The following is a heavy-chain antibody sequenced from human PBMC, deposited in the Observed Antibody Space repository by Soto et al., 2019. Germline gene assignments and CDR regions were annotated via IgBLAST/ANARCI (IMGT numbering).Heavy chain of an antibody. D-gene: IGHD3-10*01. CDR3: VRDRGRYVGLDV. J-gene: IGHJ6*02. CDR2: IYYSATT. V-gene: IGHV4-31*03. Sequence: QVQLQESGPGLVKPSQTLSVTCTVSGGSISSGGYYWSWVRQFPGQGLEWIAYIYYSATTYYNPSLESRITVSIDSSRNQFSLKLRSVTAADTAVYYCVRDRGRYVGLDVWGQGTTVTVSS. CDR1: GGSISSGGYY.